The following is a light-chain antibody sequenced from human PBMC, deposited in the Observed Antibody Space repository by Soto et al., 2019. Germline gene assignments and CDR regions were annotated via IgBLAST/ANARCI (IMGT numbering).Light chain of an antibody. Sequence: EIVLTQSPGTLSLSPGERATLSCRASHSVTGNNLAWYQKRPGQAPRLLIYDGSSRATGISDRFSGSGSGTDFTLNISRLEPEDVAVYYCQQYGTSPGTFGQGNKLEI. V-gene: IGKV3-20*01. J-gene: IGKJ2*01. CDR2: DGS. CDR1: HSVTGNN. CDR3: QQYGTSPGT.